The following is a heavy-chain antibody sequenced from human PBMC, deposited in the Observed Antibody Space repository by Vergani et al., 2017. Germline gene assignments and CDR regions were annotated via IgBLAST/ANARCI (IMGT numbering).Heavy chain of an antibody. CDR3: ARAYDPTSIAALGYYYYYYMDV. Sequence: QVQLVESGGGVVQPGRSLRLSCAASGFTFSSYAMHWVRQAPGKGLEWVAVISYDGSNKYYADSVKGRVTISRDNSKNTLYLQMNSLRAEDTAVYYCARAYDPTSIAALGYYYYYYMDVWGKGTTVTVSS. D-gene: IGHD6-6*01. CDR2: ISYDGSNK. J-gene: IGHJ6*03. V-gene: IGHV3-30-3*01. CDR1: GFTFSSYA.